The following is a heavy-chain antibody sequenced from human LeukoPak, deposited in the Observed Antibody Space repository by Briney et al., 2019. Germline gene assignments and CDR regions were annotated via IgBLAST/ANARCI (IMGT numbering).Heavy chain of an antibody. V-gene: IGHV3-15*01. CDR1: GFTFSNAW. CDR3: ARAGWTMIVVVPEDGAFDI. D-gene: IGHD3-22*01. Sequence: PGGSLRLSCAASGFTFSNAWMSWVRQAPGKGLEWVGRIKSKTDGGTTDYAAPVKGRFTISRDDSKNTLYLQMNSLRAEDTAVYYCARAGWTMIVVVPEDGAFDIWGQGTMVTVSS. CDR2: IKSKTDGGTT. J-gene: IGHJ3*02.